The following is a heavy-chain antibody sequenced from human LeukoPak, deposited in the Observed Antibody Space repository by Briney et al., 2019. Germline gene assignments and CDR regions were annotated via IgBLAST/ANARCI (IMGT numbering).Heavy chain of an antibody. Sequence: ASVTVSCTASGYTFTSYGISWVRQAPGQGLEWMGWISAYNGNTNYAQKLQGRVTMTTDTSTSTAYMGLRSLRSDDTAVYYCARDPLYYYDSSGYDYWGQGTLVTVSS. CDR1: GYTFTSYG. D-gene: IGHD3-22*01. CDR3: ARDPLYYYDSSGYDY. CDR2: ISAYNGNT. J-gene: IGHJ4*02. V-gene: IGHV1-18*01.